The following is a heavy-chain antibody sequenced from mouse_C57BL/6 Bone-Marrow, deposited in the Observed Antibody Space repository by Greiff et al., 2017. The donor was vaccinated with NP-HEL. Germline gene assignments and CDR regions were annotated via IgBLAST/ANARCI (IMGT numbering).Heavy chain of an antibody. J-gene: IGHJ1*03. V-gene: IGHV7-3*01. CDR2: IRNKANGYKT. CDR1: GFTFTDYY. CDR3: SRRVYYYGSSYWYFDV. D-gene: IGHD1-1*01. Sequence: EVQLVESGGGLVQPGGSLSLSCAASGFTFTDYYMSWVRQPPGKALEWLGFIRNKANGYKTEYSASVKGRFTISRANSQSIIYLQINALGAEDSATYYCSRRVYYYGSSYWYFDVGGTGTTLTVSS.